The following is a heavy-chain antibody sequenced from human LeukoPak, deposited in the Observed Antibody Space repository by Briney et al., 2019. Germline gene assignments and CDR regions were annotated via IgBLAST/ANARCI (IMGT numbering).Heavy chain of an antibody. J-gene: IGHJ4*02. CDR3: AKGGQLWFLYIWDYFDY. D-gene: IGHD5-18*01. CDR1: GFTFSSYS. CDR2: ISSSSSYI. V-gene: IGHV3-21*01. Sequence: GGSLRLSCAASGFTFSSYSMNWVRQAPGKGLEWVSSISSSSSYIYYADSVKGRFTISRDNAKNSLYLQMNSLRAEDTAVYYCAKGGQLWFLYIWDYFDYWGQGTLVTVSS.